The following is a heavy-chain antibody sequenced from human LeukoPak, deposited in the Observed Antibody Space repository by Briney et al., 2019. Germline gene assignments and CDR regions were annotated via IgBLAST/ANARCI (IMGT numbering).Heavy chain of an antibody. Sequence: ASVKVSCKASGYTFTGYYMHWVRQAPGQGLEWMGWINPNSGGTNYAQKFQGRVTMTRDTSFSTAYMELSRLRSDDTAVYYCARVSRSSAALDYWGQGTLVTVSS. CDR1: GYTFTGYY. CDR2: INPNSGGT. V-gene: IGHV1-2*02. D-gene: IGHD1-26*01. J-gene: IGHJ4*02. CDR3: ARVSRSSAALDY.